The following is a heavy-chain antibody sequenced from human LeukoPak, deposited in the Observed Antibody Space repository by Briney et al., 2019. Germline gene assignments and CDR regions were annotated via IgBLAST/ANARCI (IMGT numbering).Heavy chain of an antibody. V-gene: IGHV3-30*07. CDR2: ISYDGSSK. J-gene: IGHJ4*02. CDR1: GFTFSNYA. Sequence: GGSLRLSCAASGFTFSNYALNWVRQAPGKGLDWVAVISYDGSSKYYADSVKGRFTISRDNAKNSLYLQMNSLRAEDTAVYYCATDLGSSRPNFWGQGTLVTVSS. CDR3: ATDLGSSRPNF. D-gene: IGHD6-13*01.